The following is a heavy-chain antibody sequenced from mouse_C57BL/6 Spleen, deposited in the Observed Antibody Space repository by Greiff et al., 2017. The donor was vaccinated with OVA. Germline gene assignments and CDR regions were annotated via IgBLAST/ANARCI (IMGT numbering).Heavy chain of an antibody. J-gene: IGHJ2*01. CDR1: GYTFTSYW. CDR2: IYPGSGSN. D-gene: IGHD2-1*01. Sequence: QVQLQQPGAELVKPGASVKMSCKASGYTFTSYWITWVKQRPGPGLEWLGDIYPGSGSNNYNEKFTRKATLNVDTSSSTAYMQLSSLTSDDSAVYYCARWLYGNYDYWGQGTTLTVSS. V-gene: IGHV1-55*01. CDR3: ARWLYGNYDY.